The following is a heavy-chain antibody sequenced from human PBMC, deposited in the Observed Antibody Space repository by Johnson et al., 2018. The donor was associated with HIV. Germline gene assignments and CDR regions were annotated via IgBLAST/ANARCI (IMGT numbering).Heavy chain of an antibody. D-gene: IGHD4-17*01. CDR1: GFTFSSYA. Sequence: QMLLVESGGGVVQPGRSLRLSCAASGFTFSSYAMHWVRQAPGKGLEWVAVISYGGTYKYYADSVKGRFTISRDNSNNTLYLQMNSLRAEDTAVYYCARSRDYGPARSAFDIWGQGTMVTVSS. J-gene: IGHJ3*02. CDR3: ARSRDYGPARSAFDI. CDR2: ISYGGTYK. V-gene: IGHV3-30*04.